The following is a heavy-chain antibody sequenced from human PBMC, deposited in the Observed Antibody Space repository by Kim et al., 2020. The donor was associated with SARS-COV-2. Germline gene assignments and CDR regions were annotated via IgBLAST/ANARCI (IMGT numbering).Heavy chain of an antibody. Sequence: GETIYAQKFQGRVTMTEDTSTDTAYMELSSLRSEDTAVYYCATFYSWYDYWGQGTLVTVSS. D-gene: IGHD6-13*01. V-gene: IGHV1-24*01. J-gene: IGHJ4*02. CDR3: ATFYSWYDY. CDR2: GET.